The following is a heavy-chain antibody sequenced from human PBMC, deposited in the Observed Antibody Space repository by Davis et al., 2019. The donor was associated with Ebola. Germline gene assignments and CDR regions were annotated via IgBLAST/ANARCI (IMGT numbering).Heavy chain of an antibody. CDR2: ISAYNGNT. CDR3: ARRWLYWWSGMDV. Sequence: AASVKVSCKASGYTFTSYGISWVRQAPGQGLEWMGWISAYNGNTNYAQKLQGRVTMTTDTSTSTAYMELSSLRSEDTAVYYCARRWLYWWSGMDVWGQGTTVTVSS. V-gene: IGHV1-18*01. CDR1: GYTFTSYG. J-gene: IGHJ6*02. D-gene: IGHD2-8*02.